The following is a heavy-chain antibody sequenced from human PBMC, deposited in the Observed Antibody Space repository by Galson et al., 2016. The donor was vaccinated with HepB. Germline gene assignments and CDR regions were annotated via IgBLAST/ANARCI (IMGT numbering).Heavy chain of an antibody. Sequence: PALVKPTQTLTLTCTFSGFSLSTSGVGVGWIRQPPGKALEWLALIYWDDDKLYSPSLKSRLTITKDTSKNQVVLTMTNMDPVDTATYYCAHTAYIMDEYYFDYWGQGTLVTVSS. CDR3: AHTAYIMDEYYFDY. V-gene: IGHV2-5*02. J-gene: IGHJ4*02. CDR1: GFSLSTSGVG. CDR2: IYWDDDK. D-gene: IGHD5-12*01.